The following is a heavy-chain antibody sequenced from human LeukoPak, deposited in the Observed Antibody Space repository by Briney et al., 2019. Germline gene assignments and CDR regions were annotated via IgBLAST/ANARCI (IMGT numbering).Heavy chain of an antibody. J-gene: IGHJ4*02. CDR1: GYTFTSYY. CDR2: INPSGGST. V-gene: IGHV1-46*01. Sequence: ASVKVSCKASGYTFTSYYMHWVRQAPGQGLEWMGIINPSGGSTSYAQKFQGRVTMTRDTSTSTVYMELSGLRSEDTAVYYCARDQSITGTFEDYWGQGTLVTVSP. CDR3: ARDQSITGTFEDY. D-gene: IGHD1-20*01.